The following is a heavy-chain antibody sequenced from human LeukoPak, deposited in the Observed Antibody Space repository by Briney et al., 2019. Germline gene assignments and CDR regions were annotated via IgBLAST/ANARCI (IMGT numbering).Heavy chain of an antibody. CDR3: ARDREVRGVIIYYFDY. CDR2: ISSGGNT. Sequence: PGGSLRLSCAASGFTFSNYAMSWGRQAPGKGLEWVSVISSGGNTYFADSVKGRFTISRDNSENTLYLQMNSLRAEDTAVYYCARDREVRGVIIYYFDYWGQGTLVTVSS. CDR1: GFTFSNYA. J-gene: IGHJ4*02. D-gene: IGHD3-10*01. V-gene: IGHV3-23*01.